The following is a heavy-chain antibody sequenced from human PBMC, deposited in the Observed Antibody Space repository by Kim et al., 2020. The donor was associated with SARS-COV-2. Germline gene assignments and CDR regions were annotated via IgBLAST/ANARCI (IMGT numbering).Heavy chain of an antibody. D-gene: IGHD6-19*01. V-gene: IGHV1-3*01. CDR3: ARVGLEVGVRGAPRDY. CDR2: INAGNGNT. J-gene: IGHJ4*02. CDR1: GYTFTSYA. Sequence: ASVKFSCKASGYTFTSYAMHWVRQAPGQRLEWMGWINAGNGNTKYSQKFQGRATITRDTSASTAYMELSSLRSEHTAVSYCARVGLEVGVRGAPRDYWGQ.